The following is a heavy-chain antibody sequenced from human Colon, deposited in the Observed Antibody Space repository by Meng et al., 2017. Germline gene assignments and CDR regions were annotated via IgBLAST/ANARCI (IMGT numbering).Heavy chain of an antibody. CDR2: IFHSGTS. V-gene: IGHV4-4*02. D-gene: IGHD2/OR15-2a*01. CDR3: ARRNSNNWFDP. CDR1: GASSSGDNW. J-gene: IGHJ5*02. Sequence: HLQESGPGMVKPSGTLSLTCAVSGASSSGDNWWSWVRQTPGKGLEWLGEIFHSGTSNYNPSLKSRVTISVDKSKNQFSLRLSSVTAADTAVYYCARRNSNNWFDPWGQGILVTVSS.